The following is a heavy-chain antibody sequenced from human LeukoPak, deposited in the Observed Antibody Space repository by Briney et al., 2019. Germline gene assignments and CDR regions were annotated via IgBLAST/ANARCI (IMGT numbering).Heavy chain of an antibody. V-gene: IGHV4-59*01. CDR1: GGSISSFN. D-gene: IGHD3-16*01. Sequence: PSETLSLTCTVSGGSISSFNWNWIRQPPGKGLECIGYISYSGSTNYNPSLKGRVNISVNTSKNQFSLNLSSVTAADTAVYYCARDPWGGGIKGGFDYWGQGTLVTVSS. CDR2: ISYSGST. CDR3: ARDPWGGGIKGGFDY. J-gene: IGHJ4*02.